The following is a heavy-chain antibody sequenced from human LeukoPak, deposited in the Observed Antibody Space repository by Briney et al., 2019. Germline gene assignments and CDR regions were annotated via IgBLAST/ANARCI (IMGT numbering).Heavy chain of an antibody. V-gene: IGHV1-24*01. CDR2: FDPEDGET. Sequence: ASVKVSCKVSGYTLTELSMHWVRQAPGKGLEWMVGFDPEDGETIYAQKFQGRVTMTEDTSTDTAYMELSSLRSEDTAVYYCATISDIVVVPAAIPHYYYGMDVWGQGTTVTVSS. CDR3: ATISDIVVVPAAIPHYYYGMDV. CDR1: GYTLTELS. J-gene: IGHJ6*02. D-gene: IGHD2-2*01.